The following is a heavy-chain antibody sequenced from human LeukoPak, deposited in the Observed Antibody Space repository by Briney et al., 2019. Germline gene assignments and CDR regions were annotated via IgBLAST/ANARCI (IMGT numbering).Heavy chain of an antibody. CDR1: GGSISSSSYY. CDR2: IYYSGST. V-gene: IGHV4-39*01. D-gene: IGHD7-27*01. Sequence: SETLSLTCTVSGGSISSSSYYWGWIRQPPGKGLEWIGSIYYSGSTYYNPSLKSRVTISVDTSKNQFSLKLSSVTAADTAVYYCARQKTGIDPWGQGTLVTVSS. J-gene: IGHJ5*02. CDR3: ARQKTGIDP.